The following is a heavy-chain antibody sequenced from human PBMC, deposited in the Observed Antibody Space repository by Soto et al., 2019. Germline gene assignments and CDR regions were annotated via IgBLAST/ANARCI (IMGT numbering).Heavy chain of an antibody. Sequence: GGSLRLSCAASGFTFSSYAMSWVRQAPGKGLEWVSAISGSGGSTYYADSVKGRLTISRDNSKNTLYLQMNSLRAEDTAVYYCAKDRGSGWGVDYWGQGTLVTVSS. V-gene: IGHV3-23*01. CDR3: AKDRGSGWGVDY. J-gene: IGHJ4*02. CDR2: ISGSGGST. CDR1: GFTFSSYA. D-gene: IGHD6-19*01.